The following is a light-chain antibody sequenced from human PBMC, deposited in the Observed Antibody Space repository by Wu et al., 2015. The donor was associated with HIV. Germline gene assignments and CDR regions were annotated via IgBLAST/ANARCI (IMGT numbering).Light chain of an antibody. CDR2: AAS. CDR1: QSISSY. V-gene: IGKV1-39*01. Sequence: DIQMTQSPSSLSASVGDRVTITCRASQSISSYLNWYQQKPGKAPKLLIYAASSLQSGVPSRFSGSGSGTDFTLTISSLQPEDFATYYCQQSYIPKTFGQGTKVEIK. J-gene: IGKJ1*01. CDR3: QQSYIPKT.